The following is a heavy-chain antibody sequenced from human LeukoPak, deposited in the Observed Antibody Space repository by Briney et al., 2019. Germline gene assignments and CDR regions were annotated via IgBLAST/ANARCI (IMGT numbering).Heavy chain of an antibody. CDR2: ISYDGSNK. Sequence: GGSLRLSCAASGFTFSSYAMHWVRQAPGKGLEWVAVISYDGSNKYYADSVKGRFTISRDNAKNSLYLQMNSLRAEDTAVYYCAGGSIVGATFVWITPFFDYWGQGTLVTVSS. J-gene: IGHJ4*02. CDR1: GFTFSSYA. D-gene: IGHD1-26*01. CDR3: AGGSIVGATFVWITPFFDY. V-gene: IGHV3-30-3*01.